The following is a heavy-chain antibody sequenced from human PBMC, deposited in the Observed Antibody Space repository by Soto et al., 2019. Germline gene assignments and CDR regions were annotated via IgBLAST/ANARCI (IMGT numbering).Heavy chain of an antibody. V-gene: IGHV3-30-3*01. CDR2: ISYDGSNK. CDR1: GFTFSSYA. CDR3: ARVRNNNDKRLDV. J-gene: IGHJ6*02. D-gene: IGHD2-8*01. Sequence: GGSLRLSCAASGFTFSSYAMHWVRQAPGKGLEWVAVISYDGSNKYYADSVKGRFTISRDNSKNTLFLEMKSLRVEDTAVYFCARVRNNNDKRLDVWGQGTAVTVSS.